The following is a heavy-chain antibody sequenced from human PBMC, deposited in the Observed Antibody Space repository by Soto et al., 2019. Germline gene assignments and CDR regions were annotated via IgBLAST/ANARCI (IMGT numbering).Heavy chain of an antibody. V-gene: IGHV3-23*01. CDR3: AKGGRVKQWLVRTVDYYYGMDV. CDR2: ISGSGGST. D-gene: IGHD6-19*01. Sequence: GVLRLSCAASGFTFSSYAMSWVRQAPGKGLEWVSAISGSGGSTYYADSVKGRFTISRDNSKNTLYLQMNSLRAEDTAVYYCAKGGRVKQWLVRTVDYYYGMDVWGQGTTVTVSS. J-gene: IGHJ6*02. CDR1: GFTFSSYA.